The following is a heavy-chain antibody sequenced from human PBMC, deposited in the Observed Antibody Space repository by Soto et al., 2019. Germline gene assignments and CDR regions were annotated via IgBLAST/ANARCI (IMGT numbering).Heavy chain of an antibody. V-gene: IGHV1-46*01. CDR3: TCLLLGY. J-gene: IGHJ4*02. D-gene: IGHD1-26*01. CDR1: GYTFTTYY. CDR2: INPSGGST. Sequence: GASVKVSCKASGYTFTTYYMHWVRQASGQGLEWMGTINPSGGSTSYAQKFQGRVTMTRDTSTSTVYMELSSLRSEDTAVYYCTCLLLGYWGQGTLVTVSS.